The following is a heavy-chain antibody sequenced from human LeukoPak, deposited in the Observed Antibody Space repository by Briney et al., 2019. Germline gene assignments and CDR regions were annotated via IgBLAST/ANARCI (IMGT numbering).Heavy chain of an antibody. V-gene: IGHV3-33*01. CDR2: IWYDGNNK. CDR1: GFTFSSYG. J-gene: IGHJ4*02. D-gene: IGHD3-10*01. CDR3: ARDKKSGESSEINY. Sequence: GGSLRLSCAASGFTFSSYGMHWVRQAPGKGLEWVAVIWYDGNNKYYADSVKGRFTVSRDNSKNTLFLQMNSLRAEDTAVYYCARDKKSGESSEINYWGQGTLVTVSS.